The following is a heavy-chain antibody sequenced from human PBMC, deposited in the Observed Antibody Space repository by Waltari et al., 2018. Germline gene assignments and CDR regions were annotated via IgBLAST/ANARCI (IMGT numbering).Heavy chain of an antibody. J-gene: IGHJ6*02. V-gene: IGHV1-69*01. D-gene: IGHD2-21*02. CDR2: IIPIFGTA. CDR3: ARAIVVVTATDYYYYGMDV. Sequence: QVQLVQSGAEVRKPGSSVKVSCKASGGTFSSYAISWVRQAPGQGLEWTGVIIPIFGTANYTQKFQGRVTITADESTSTAYMELSSLRSEDTAVYYCARAIVVVTATDYYYYGMDVWGQGTTVTVSS. CDR1: GGTFSSYA.